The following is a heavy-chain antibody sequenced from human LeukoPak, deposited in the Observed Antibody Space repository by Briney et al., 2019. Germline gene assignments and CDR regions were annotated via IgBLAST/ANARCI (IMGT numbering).Heavy chain of an antibody. D-gene: IGHD2-15*01. Sequence: GGSLRLSCAASGFTFSSYAMSWVRQAPGKGLEWVSAISGSGGSTYYADSVKGRFTISRDNSKNTLYLQMNSLRAEDTAVYYCAKVAGVFCSGGSCYLDYWGQGTLVTVSS. J-gene: IGHJ4*02. CDR1: GFTFSSYA. CDR2: ISGSGGST. CDR3: AKVAGVFCSGGSCYLDY. V-gene: IGHV3-23*01.